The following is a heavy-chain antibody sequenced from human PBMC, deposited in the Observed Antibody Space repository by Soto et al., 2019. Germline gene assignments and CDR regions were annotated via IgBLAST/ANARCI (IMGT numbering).Heavy chain of an antibody. V-gene: IGHV3-30*18. D-gene: IGHD5-12*01. CDR2: ISYDGSNK. CDR3: AKGGGIVATIPYYFDY. Sequence: GGSLRLSCAASGFTFSSYGMHWVRQAPGKGLEWVAVISYDGSNKYYADSVKGRFTISRDNSKNTLYLQMNSLRAEDTAVYYCAKGGGIVATIPYYFDYWGQGTLVTVSS. J-gene: IGHJ4*02. CDR1: GFTFSSYG.